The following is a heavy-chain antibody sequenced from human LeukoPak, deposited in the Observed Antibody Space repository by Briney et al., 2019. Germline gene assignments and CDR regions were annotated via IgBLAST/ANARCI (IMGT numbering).Heavy chain of an antibody. D-gene: IGHD2-15*01. V-gene: IGHV3-48*03. CDR3: ASKYCSGGSCRYYYGMDV. J-gene: IGHJ6*02. Sequence: GGSLRLSCAASGFTFSSYEMNWVRQAPGKGLEWVSYIGSSGSTIYYADSVRGRFTISRDNAKNSLYLQMNSLRAEDTAVYYCASKYCSGGSCRYYYGMDVWGQGTTVTVSS. CDR2: IGSSGSTI. CDR1: GFTFSSYE.